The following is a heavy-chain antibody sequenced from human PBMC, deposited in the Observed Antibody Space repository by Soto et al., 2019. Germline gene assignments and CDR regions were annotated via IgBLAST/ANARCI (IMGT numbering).Heavy chain of an antibody. CDR3: TRDCEY. J-gene: IGHJ4*02. Sequence: EVQLVESGGGLVQPGGSLRLSCEASGFTFSTFWMHWVRQAPGKGLVWVSRINSDGSSTNYADSVKGRVTISRDNAKNTLYLQLNSLRPEDTAVYYCTRDCEYLGQGTLRTVSS. CDR1: GFTFSTFW. CDR2: INSDGSST. V-gene: IGHV3-74*01.